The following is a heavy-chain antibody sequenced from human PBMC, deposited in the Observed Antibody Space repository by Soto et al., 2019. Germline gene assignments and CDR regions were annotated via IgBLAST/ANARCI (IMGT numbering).Heavy chain of an antibody. D-gene: IGHD5-12*01. CDR3: AKDGLRWLQFLRGLTMKYYFDY. V-gene: IGHV3-30*18. CDR1: GFTFSSYG. Sequence: QVQLVESGGGVVQPGRSLRLSCAASGFTFSSYGMHWVRQAPGKGLEWVAVISYDGSNKYYADSVKGRFTISRDNSKNTLYLQMNSLRAEDTAVYYCAKDGLRWLQFLRGLTMKYYFDYWGQGTLVTVSS. J-gene: IGHJ4*02. CDR2: ISYDGSNK.